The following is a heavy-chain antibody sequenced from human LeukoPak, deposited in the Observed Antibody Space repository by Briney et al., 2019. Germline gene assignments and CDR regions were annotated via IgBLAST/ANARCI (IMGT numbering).Heavy chain of an antibody. V-gene: IGHV1-2*02. D-gene: IGHD3-10*01. CDR2: ISPNTGDT. Sequence: GASVKVSRKAFGYTFTGYYIHWVRQAPGQGLEWMGWISPNTGDTNYAQTFQGRVTITRDTSISTAYMELNRLRSDDTAVYYCARVGEDHWGQGTLVTVSS. CDR3: ARVGEDH. CDR1: GYTFTGYY. J-gene: IGHJ4*02.